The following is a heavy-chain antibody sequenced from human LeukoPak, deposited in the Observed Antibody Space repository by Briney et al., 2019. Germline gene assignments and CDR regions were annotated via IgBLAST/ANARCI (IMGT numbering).Heavy chain of an antibody. CDR3: ARSYYDILTGYKEYYFDY. J-gene: IGHJ4*02. V-gene: IGHV3-21*01. CDR1: GFTFSSYS. Sequence: GGSLRLSCAASGFTFSSYSMNWVRQAPGKGLXXXXXXXXSSSYIYYADSVKGRFTISRDNAKNSLYLQMNSLRAEDTAVYYCARSYYDILTGYKEYYFDYWGQGTLVTVSS. D-gene: IGHD3-9*01. CDR2: XXXSSSYI.